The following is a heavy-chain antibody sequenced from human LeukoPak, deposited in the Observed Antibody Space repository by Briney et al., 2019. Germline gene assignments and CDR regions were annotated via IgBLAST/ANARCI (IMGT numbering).Heavy chain of an antibody. J-gene: IGHJ4*02. CDR3: ARLWGDYRFFYYFDY. CDR1: GGSISSYY. CDR2: IYTSGST. V-gene: IGHV4-4*07. D-gene: IGHD4-17*01. Sequence: SETLSLTCTVSGGSISSYYWSWIRQPAGKGLEWIGRIYTSGSTNYNPSLKSRVTMSVDTSKDQFSLKLSSVTAADTAVYYCARLWGDYRFFYYFDYWGQGTLVTVSS.